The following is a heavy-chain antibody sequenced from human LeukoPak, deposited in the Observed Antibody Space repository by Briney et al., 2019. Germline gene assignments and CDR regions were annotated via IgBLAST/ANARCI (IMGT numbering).Heavy chain of an antibody. V-gene: IGHV1-18*01. CDR2: ISAYSGNT. CDR3: AREGGIAVAENYYYYGMDV. D-gene: IGHD6-19*01. Sequence: ASVKVSCKASGYTFTSYGISWVRQAPGQGLEWMGWISAYSGNTNYAQKLQGRVTMTTDTSTSTAYMELRSLRSDDTAVYYCAREGGIAVAENYYYYGMDVWGQGTTVTVSS. J-gene: IGHJ6*02. CDR1: GYTFTSYG.